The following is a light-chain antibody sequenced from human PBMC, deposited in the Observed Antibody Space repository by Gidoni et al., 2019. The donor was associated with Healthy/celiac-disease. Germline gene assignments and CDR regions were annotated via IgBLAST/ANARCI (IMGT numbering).Light chain of an antibody. CDR2: AAS. CDR1: QSISSY. Sequence: DSRLPQAPASMSASLVDRVTIPCRASQSISSYFHWYQQQPGKAPTLLIYAASSLPSGVPSRFSGSGAGTDFTLTTSSMQPEDFATYYCQQSYSTPPWTFGQGTKVEIK. V-gene: IGKV1-39*01. J-gene: IGKJ1*01. CDR3: QQSYSTPPWT.